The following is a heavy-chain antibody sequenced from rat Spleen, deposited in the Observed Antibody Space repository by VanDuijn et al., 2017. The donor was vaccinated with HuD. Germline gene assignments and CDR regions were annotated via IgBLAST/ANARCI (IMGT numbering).Heavy chain of an antibody. V-gene: IGHV5-27*01. J-gene: IGHJ4*01. D-gene: IGHD1-10*01. CDR3: TRGITTTNPYVMDA. CDR2: ITNTGGST. Sequence: EVQLVESGGGLVQPGRSLKLSCAASGFTFSNYDMAWVRQAPTKGLEWVASITNTGGSTYYPDSVKGRFTISRDNAKSTLYLQMNSLRSEDTATYYCTRGITTTNPYVMDAWGQGASVTVSS. CDR1: GFTFSNYD.